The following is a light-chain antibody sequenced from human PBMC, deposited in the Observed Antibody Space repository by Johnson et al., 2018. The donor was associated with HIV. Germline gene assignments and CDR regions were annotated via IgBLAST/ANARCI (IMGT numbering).Light chain of an antibody. CDR2: ENN. CDR1: SSNIGNNY. CDR3: GTWDSSLSAYV. Sequence: QSMLTQPPSVSAAPGQTVTISCSGSSSNIGNNYVSWYQQLPGTAPKLLIYENNKRPSGIPDRFSGSKSGTSATLGITGLQTGDEADYYCGTWDSSLSAYVFGTGTKVTVL. V-gene: IGLV1-51*02. J-gene: IGLJ1*01.